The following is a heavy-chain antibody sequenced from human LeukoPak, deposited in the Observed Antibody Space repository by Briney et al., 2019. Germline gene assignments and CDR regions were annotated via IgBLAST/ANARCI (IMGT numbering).Heavy chain of an antibody. Sequence: SEALSLTCTVSGGSISSGGYYWSWIRQHPGKGLEWIGYIYYSGSTYYNPSLKSRVTISVDTSKNQFSLKLSSVTAADTAVYYCAREPTYGDYVGDYRGQGTLVTVSS. CDR3: AREPTYGDYVGDY. D-gene: IGHD4-17*01. CDR2: IYYSGST. J-gene: IGHJ4*02. V-gene: IGHV4-31*03. CDR1: GGSISSGGYY.